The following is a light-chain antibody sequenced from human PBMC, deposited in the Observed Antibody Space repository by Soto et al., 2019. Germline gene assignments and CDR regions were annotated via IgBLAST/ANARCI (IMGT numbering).Light chain of an antibody. Sequence: EIVLTQSPGTLSLSPGESATLSCRASQTVSSSYLAWYQQKPGQAPRLLIYCASTMATVIHGRFSGSASGTDFTLTISRLETEDFAVYYCQQYGPSPMYTFGQGNNLEIK. V-gene: IGKV3-20*01. J-gene: IGKJ2*01. CDR3: QQYGPSPMYT. CDR2: CAS. CDR1: QTVSSSY.